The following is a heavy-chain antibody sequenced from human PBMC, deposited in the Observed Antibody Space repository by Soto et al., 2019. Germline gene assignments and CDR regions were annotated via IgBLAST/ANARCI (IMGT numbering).Heavy chain of an antibody. CDR2: ISSSSSYI. Sequence: EVQLVESGGGLVKPGGSLRLSCAASGFTFSSYSMNWVRQAPGKGLEWVSSISSSSSYIYYADSVKGRFTISRDNAKNSPYLQMNSLRAEDTAVYYCARETTVVTNYWGQGTLVTVSS. J-gene: IGHJ4*02. D-gene: IGHD4-17*01. V-gene: IGHV3-21*01. CDR3: ARETTVVTNY. CDR1: GFTFSSYS.